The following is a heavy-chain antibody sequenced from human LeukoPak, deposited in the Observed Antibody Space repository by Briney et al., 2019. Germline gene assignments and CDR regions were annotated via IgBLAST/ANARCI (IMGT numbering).Heavy chain of an antibody. CDR1: GGFFSGYY. D-gene: IGHD4-23*01. CDR3: ATLTHDYFDY. Sequence: PSETLSLTCAVYGGFFSGYYWSWIRQPPGKGLEWIGEINHSGSTNYNPSLKSRVTISVDTSKNQFSLKLSSVTAADTAVYYCATLTHDYFDYWGQGTLVTVSS. CDR2: INHSGST. J-gene: IGHJ4*02. V-gene: IGHV4-34*01.